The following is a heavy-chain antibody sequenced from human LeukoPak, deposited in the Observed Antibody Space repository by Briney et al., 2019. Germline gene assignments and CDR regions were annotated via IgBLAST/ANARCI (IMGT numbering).Heavy chain of an antibody. Sequence: KPSETLSLTCAVSGGSISSTSYYWAWIRQPPGKGLEWIGTIYYSGSTYHYPSLKSRVTMSVDTSRNQFSLKLSSVDAADTAVYYCAKAGVRYFDSSGLYAFDFWGQGTTVTVSS. V-gene: IGHV4-39*01. CDR1: GGSISSTSYY. CDR2: IYYSGST. J-gene: IGHJ3*01. CDR3: AKAGVRYFDSSGLYAFDF. D-gene: IGHD3-22*01.